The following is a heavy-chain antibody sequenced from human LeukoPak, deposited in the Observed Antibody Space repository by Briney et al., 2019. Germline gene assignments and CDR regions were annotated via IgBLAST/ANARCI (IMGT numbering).Heavy chain of an antibody. J-gene: IGHJ4*02. Sequence: GRSLRLSCAASGFTFSSYWMHWVRQAPGKGLVWVSRINSDGSSTSYADSVKGRFTISRDNSKNTLYLQMNSLRAEDAAVYYCAKGTVGSSSWDFFDYWGQGTLVIVSS. CDR3: AKGTVGSSSWDFFDY. V-gene: IGHV3-74*01. D-gene: IGHD6-13*01. CDR2: INSDGSST. CDR1: GFTFSSYW.